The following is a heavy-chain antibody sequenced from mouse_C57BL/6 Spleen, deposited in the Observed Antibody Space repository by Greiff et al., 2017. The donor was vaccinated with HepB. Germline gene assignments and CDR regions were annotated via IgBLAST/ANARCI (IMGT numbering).Heavy chain of an antibody. CDR2: IYPGSGST. CDR3: ARGDYYGSSPFDY. CDR1: GYTFTSYW. V-gene: IGHV1-55*01. J-gene: IGHJ2*01. D-gene: IGHD1-1*01. Sequence: VQLQQSGAELVKPGASVKMSCKASGYTFTSYWITWVKQRPGQGLEWIGDIYPGSGSTNYNEKFKSKATLTVDTSSSTAYMQLSSLKSEDSAVYYCARGDYYGSSPFDYWGQGTTLTVSS.